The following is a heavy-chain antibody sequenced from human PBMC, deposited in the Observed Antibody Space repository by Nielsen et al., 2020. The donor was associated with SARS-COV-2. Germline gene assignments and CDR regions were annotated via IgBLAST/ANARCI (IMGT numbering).Heavy chain of an antibody. D-gene: IGHD3-22*01. V-gene: IGHV3-20*01. J-gene: IGHJ4*02. CDR1: GFTFDDYG. CDR3: ARVYYDSSGYLNYFDY. Sequence: GGSLRPSCPASGFTFDDYGMSWVRQAPGKGLEWVPGFNWNGGSTGYADSVKGRFTISRDNAKNSLYLQMNSLRAEDTALYHCARVYYDSSGYLNYFDYWGQGTLVTVSS. CDR2: FNWNGGST.